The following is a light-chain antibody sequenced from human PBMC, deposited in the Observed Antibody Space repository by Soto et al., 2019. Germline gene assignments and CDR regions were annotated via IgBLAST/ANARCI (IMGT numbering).Light chain of an antibody. J-gene: IGKJ5*01. CDR2: DAS. Sequence: DIQMTQSPSTLSASVGDRVTITCRASQSISKWLAWYQQKPGTAPKLLIYDASTLESGVPSRFSGSGSGTDFTLTLSSLQPDDFATYYCHSRAFGQGTRLEIK. CDR3: HSRA. V-gene: IGKV1-5*01. CDR1: QSISKW.